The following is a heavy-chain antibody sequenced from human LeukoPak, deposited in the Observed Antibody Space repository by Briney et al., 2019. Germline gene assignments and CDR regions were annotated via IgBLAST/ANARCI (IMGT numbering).Heavy chain of an antibody. CDR3: ARAYYDFWSGYYGFNWFDP. CDR2: IYHSGST. CDR1: GGSISSHY. V-gene: IGHV4-59*11. Sequence: SETLSLTCTVSGGSISSHYWSWIRQPPGKGLEWIGYIYHSGSTNYNPSLKSRVTISVDTSKNQFSLKLSSVTAADTAVYYCARAYYDFWSGYYGFNWFDPWGQGTLVTVSS. J-gene: IGHJ5*02. D-gene: IGHD3-3*01.